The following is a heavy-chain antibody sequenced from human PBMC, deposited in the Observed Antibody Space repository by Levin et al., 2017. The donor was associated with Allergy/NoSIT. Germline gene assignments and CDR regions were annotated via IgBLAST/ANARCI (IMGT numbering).Heavy chain of an antibody. D-gene: IGHD3-9*01. Sequence: PSETLSLTCTVSSDSINYYYWSWIRRPPGKALEWIGYIYFSGNTSYNPSLNSRVTISVDTSKNPFSLKLSSVTAADTAVYYCARGAYYDISGWFDPWGQGTLVTVSS. V-gene: IGHV4-59*01. J-gene: IGHJ5*02. CDR1: SDSINYYY. CDR2: IYFSGNT. CDR3: ARGAYYDISGWFDP.